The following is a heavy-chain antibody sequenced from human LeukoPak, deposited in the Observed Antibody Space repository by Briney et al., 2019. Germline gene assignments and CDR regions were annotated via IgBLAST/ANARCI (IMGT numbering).Heavy chain of an antibody. CDR3: AGSITGTTGAVYWYFDL. D-gene: IGHD1-7*01. Sequence: SQTLSLTCVISGDSVSSNSATWHWIRQSPSRGLEWLGRTYYRSKWYNDYAVSVKSRITINPDTSKNQFSLQLSSVTAADTAVYYCAGSITGTTGAVYWYFDLWGRGTLVTVSS. CDR2: TYYRSKWYN. V-gene: IGHV6-1*01. CDR1: GDSVSSNSAT. J-gene: IGHJ2*01.